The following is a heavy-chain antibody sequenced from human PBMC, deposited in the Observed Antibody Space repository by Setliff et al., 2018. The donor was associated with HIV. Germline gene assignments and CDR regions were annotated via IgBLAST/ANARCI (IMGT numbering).Heavy chain of an antibody. V-gene: IGHV1-69*13. J-gene: IGHJ3*02. CDR3: ARGGVRGYSYGEAFDI. Sequence: SVKVSCKSSGGSFNTYAINWVRQAPGQGLEWMGGIISILDKANYAQKFHGRLTITADDSTRTVYMELNSLGSVATAVYYCARGGVRGYSYGEAFDIWGQGTLVTVSS. D-gene: IGHD5-18*01. CDR2: IISILDKA. CDR1: GGSFNTYA.